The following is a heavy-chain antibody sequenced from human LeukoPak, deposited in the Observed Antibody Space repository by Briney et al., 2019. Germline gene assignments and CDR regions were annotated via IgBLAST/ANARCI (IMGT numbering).Heavy chain of an antibody. CDR1: GFTFCSHA. CDR3: AKDGRYYYDSSGYYYFDY. Sequence: GGSLRLSCEASGFTFCSHAMSWVRQAPGRGLEWVSAISGSGGSTYYADSVKGPFTSSRDNSKTTLYLQMKSMRAEDTAVYYCAKDGRYYYDSSGYYYFDYWGQGTLVTVSS. CDR2: ISGSGGST. V-gene: IGHV3-23*01. D-gene: IGHD3-22*01. J-gene: IGHJ4*02.